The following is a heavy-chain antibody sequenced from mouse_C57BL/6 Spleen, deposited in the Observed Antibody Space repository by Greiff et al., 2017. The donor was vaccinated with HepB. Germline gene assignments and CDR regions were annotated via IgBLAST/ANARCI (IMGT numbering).Heavy chain of an antibody. J-gene: IGHJ1*03. CDR2: IHPNSGST. CDR3: ARKRITTVGESSSALDD. D-gene: IGHD1-1*01. Sequence: QVQLQQPGAELVKPGASVKLSCKASGYTFTSYWMHWVKQRPGQGLDWIGMIHPNSGSTNYNEKFKSKATLTVDKSSSTAYMQLSSLTSEDSAVYDWARKRITTVGESSSALDDWGTGTTVTVSS. V-gene: IGHV1-64*01. CDR1: GYTFTSYW.